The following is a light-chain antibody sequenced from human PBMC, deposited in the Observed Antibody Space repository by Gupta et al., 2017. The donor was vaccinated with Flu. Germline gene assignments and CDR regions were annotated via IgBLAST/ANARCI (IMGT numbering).Light chain of an antibody. CDR3: NSYTISSTL. CDR1: SSDVGGYNS. Sequence: QSALTQPVSVSGSPGQSITISCTGTSSDVGGYNSVSWFQHHPGKAPKLRIYEVSNRPSGVSNRVSGSKSGTKDYLTSSGLQAEDEAEYYCNSYTISSTLFGGGTKVTVL. V-gene: IGLV2-14*01. J-gene: IGLJ2*01. CDR2: EVS.